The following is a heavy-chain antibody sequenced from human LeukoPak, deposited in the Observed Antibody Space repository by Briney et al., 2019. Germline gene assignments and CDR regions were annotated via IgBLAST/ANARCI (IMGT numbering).Heavy chain of an antibody. J-gene: IGHJ4*02. Sequence: TGGSLRLSCAASGVRFSSYSMNWVRQAPGKGLEWVSYMSGDSDIIDYADSVKGRFTISRDNARNSLYLQMNSLRDEDTAVYYGVRGAPIDYWGQGTLVTASS. CDR1: GVRFSSYS. CDR3: VRGAPIDY. V-gene: IGHV3-48*02. CDR2: MSGDSDII.